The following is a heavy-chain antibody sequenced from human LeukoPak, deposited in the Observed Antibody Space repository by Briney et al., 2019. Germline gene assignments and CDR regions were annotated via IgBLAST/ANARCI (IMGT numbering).Heavy chain of an antibody. V-gene: IGHV1-18*01. CDR3: ARGFYSSSWYSSYYYYYMDV. D-gene: IGHD6-13*01. Sequence: ASVKVSCKASGYTFTSYGISWVRQAPGQGLEWMGWISAYNGNTNYAQKLQGRVTMTTDTSTSTAYMELRSLRSEDTAVYYCARGFYSSSWYSSYYYYYMDVWGKGTTVTISS. CDR1: GYTFTSYG. J-gene: IGHJ6*03. CDR2: ISAYNGNT.